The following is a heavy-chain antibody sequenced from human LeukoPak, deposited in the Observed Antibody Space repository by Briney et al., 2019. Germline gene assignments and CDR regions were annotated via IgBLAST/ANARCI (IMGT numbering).Heavy chain of an antibody. CDR2: IYYSGST. Sequence: TSETLSLTCTVSGGTISSYYWSWIRQPPGKGLEWIGYIYYSGSTNYNPSLKSRVTISVDTSKSQFSLKLSSVTAADTAVYYCARMAGDDAFDIWGQGTMVTVSS. J-gene: IGHJ3*02. D-gene: IGHD6-19*01. CDR1: GGTISSYY. V-gene: IGHV4-59*01. CDR3: ARMAGDDAFDI.